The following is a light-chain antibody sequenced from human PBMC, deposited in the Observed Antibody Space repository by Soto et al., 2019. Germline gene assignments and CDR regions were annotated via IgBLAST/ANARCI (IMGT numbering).Light chain of an antibody. V-gene: IGKV3-11*01. CDR2: DAS. J-gene: IGKJ1*01. Sequence: EIVLTQSPATLSLSPGERATLCCRASQSVSSYLAWYQQKPGQAPRLLIYDASNRATGIPARFSGSGSGTDFTLTISSLEPEDFAVYYCQQRSNWPPETFGQGTKVEIK. CDR1: QSVSSY. CDR3: QQRSNWPPET.